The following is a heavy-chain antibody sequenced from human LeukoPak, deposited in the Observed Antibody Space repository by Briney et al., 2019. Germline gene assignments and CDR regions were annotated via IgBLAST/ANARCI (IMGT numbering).Heavy chain of an antibody. V-gene: IGHV3-21*01. D-gene: IGHD2-15*01. Sequence: KAGGSLRLSCAASGFTFSRNNMNWVRQAPGKGLEWVSSISRTGNYIYYADSVKGRFTISRDNAQNSLFLQMNSLRVEDTAVYYCARVLETDCSGGSCYSGLDYWGQGTLVTVSS. CDR2: ISRTGNYI. J-gene: IGHJ4*02. CDR1: GFTFSRNN. CDR3: ARVLETDCSGGSCYSGLDY.